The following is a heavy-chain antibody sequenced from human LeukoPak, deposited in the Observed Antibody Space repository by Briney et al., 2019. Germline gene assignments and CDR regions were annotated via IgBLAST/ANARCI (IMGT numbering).Heavy chain of an antibody. J-gene: IGHJ4*02. D-gene: IGHD6-13*01. Sequence: SETLSLTCTVSDGSINNYYWTWIRQPPGKGLEWIGCIHYSGSTNYNPSLKSRVTISIGTSKKDFSLKLTSVTAADTAMYYCARSGIAAASWAYDYWGQGTLVTVSS. CDR3: ARSGIAAASWAYDY. V-gene: IGHV4-59*08. CDR2: IHYSGST. CDR1: DGSINNYY.